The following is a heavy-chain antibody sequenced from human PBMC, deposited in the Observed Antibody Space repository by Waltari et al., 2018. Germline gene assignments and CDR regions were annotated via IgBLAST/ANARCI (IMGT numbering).Heavy chain of an antibody. CDR3: ARTWGYSPPLGWFDP. J-gene: IGHJ5*02. Sequence: QVQLHQWGAGLLKPSETLYLTCATSGRPFTASSWSWNRQSPDKGLEWLGEISHSGSTNYNPSLKSRVTMSVDTIKKQFSLKLTSVTAADTAVYFCARTWGYSPPLGWFDPWGRGTRVTVSS. D-gene: IGHD1-26*01. CDR2: ISHSGST. V-gene: IGHV4-34*01. CDR1: GRPFTASS.